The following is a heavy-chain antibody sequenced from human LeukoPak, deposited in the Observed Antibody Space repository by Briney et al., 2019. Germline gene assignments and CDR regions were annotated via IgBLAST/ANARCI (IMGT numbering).Heavy chain of an antibody. V-gene: IGHV3-48*04. D-gene: IGHD6-13*01. J-gene: IGHJ3*02. CDR3: ARDTTLAAAGSDAFDI. CDR2: ISSSSSTI. CDR1: GFTFSSYS. Sequence: PGGSLRLSCAASGFTFSSYSMNWVRQAPGKGLEWVSYISSSSSTIYYADSVKGRFTISRDNAKNSLYLQMNSLRAEDTAVYYCARDTTLAAAGSDAFDIWGQGTMVTVSS.